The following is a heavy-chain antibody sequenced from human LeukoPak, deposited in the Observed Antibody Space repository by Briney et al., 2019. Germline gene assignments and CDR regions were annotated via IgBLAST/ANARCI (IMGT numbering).Heavy chain of an antibody. Sequence: GESPKISCKGSGNNFSNYWMELVRQMSGKGQEWIGIIYPRDSDTRYSPSFQGQVTVSADKSISTAYLQWNTLEASDTAMYYCARRQYSGYDFDFWGQGTLVTVSS. CDR3: ARRQYSGYDFDF. V-gene: IGHV5-51*01. CDR2: IYPRDSDT. CDR1: GNNFSNYW. J-gene: IGHJ4*02. D-gene: IGHD5-12*01.